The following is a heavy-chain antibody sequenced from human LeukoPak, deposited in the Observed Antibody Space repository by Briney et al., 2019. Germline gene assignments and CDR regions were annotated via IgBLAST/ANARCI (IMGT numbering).Heavy chain of an antibody. CDR3: ARFFFSGSCYYDY. D-gene: IGHD3-10*01. Sequence: RGSLRLSCAASGFTFSDYDMNWVRQAPGKGLEWVSYITRSGSIIYYADSVKGRFTISRDNAKNSLNLQMNSLRDEDTAVYFCARFFFSGSCYYDYWGQGTLVTVSS. V-gene: IGHV3-48*02. CDR2: ITRSGSII. CDR1: GFTFSDYD. J-gene: IGHJ4*02.